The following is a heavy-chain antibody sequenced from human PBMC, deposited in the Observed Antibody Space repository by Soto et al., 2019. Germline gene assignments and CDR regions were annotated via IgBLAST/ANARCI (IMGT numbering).Heavy chain of an antibody. CDR3: AHLLGYCSGGSCYPEDWFDP. D-gene: IGHD2-15*01. CDR2: IYWNDDK. V-gene: IGHV2-5*01. CDR1: GFSLSTSGVG. J-gene: IGHJ5*02. Sequence: QITLKESGPTLVKPTQTLTLTCTFSGFSLSTSGVGVGWIRQPPGKALEWLALIYWNDDKRYSPSLESRLTITKDTSKNQVVLTMTNMDPVDTATYYCAHLLGYCSGGSCYPEDWFDPWGQGTLVTVSS.